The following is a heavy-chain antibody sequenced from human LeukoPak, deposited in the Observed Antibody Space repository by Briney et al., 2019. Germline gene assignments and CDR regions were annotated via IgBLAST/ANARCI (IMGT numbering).Heavy chain of an antibody. D-gene: IGHD1-26*01. J-gene: IGHJ3*02. V-gene: IGHV4-39*07. CDR1: GLTFSSSA. CDR3: ARDTVGATFPGAFDI. CDR2: IYYSGST. Sequence: GSLRLSCIASGLTFSSSAMSWIRHPPGKGLEGVGSIYYSGSTYYNPSLKSRVSMSVDTSNNQFSLKLSSVTAADTAVYYCARDTVGATFPGAFDIWGQGTMVTVSS.